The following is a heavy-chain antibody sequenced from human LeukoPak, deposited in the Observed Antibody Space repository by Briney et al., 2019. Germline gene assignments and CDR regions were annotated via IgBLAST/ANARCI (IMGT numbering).Heavy chain of an antibody. D-gene: IGHD2-2*01. J-gene: IGHJ3*02. CDR3: ARPRPAARNPLDI. V-gene: IGHV3-74*01. Sequence: GGSLRLSCAASGFTFSSSWMHWVRQVPGKRLVWVSRINSDGSSTNYADSVKGRFIISRDNAKNTLYLQMNSLRAEDTAVYYCARPRPAARNPLDIWGQGTMVTVAS. CDR2: INSDGSST. CDR1: GFTFSSSW.